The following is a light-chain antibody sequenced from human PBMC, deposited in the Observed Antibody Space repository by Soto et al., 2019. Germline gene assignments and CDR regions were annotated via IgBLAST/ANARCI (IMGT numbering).Light chain of an antibody. Sequence: QYVLTQPPSVSGAPGQRVTISCTGSSSNIGAGYDVYWYQQLPGTAPKFLIYGNSNRPSGVPDRFSGSKSGTSASLAITGLQAEDEADYYCQSYDSSLSGWVFGGGTKVTVL. J-gene: IGLJ3*02. CDR3: QSYDSSLSGWV. V-gene: IGLV1-40*01. CDR2: GNS. CDR1: SSNIGAGYD.